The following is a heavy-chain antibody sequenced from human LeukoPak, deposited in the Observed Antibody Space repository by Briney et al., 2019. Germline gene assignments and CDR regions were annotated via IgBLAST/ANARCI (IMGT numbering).Heavy chain of an antibody. CDR3: AKPAIQLWGRFDY. D-gene: IGHD5-18*01. CDR2: ISGSGGST. Sequence: PGRSLRLSCAASGFTFSSYAMSWVRQAPGKGLEWVSAISGSGGSTYYADSVKGRFAISRDNSKNTLYLQMNSLRAEDTAVYYCAKPAIQLWGRFDYWGQGTLVTVSS. V-gene: IGHV3-23*01. CDR1: GFTFSSYA. J-gene: IGHJ4*02.